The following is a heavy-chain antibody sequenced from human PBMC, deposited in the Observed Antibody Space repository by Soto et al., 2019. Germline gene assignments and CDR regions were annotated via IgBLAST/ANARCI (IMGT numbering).Heavy chain of an antibody. CDR3: AKDPDYGDKRSYFDY. CDR2: ISYDGSNK. CDR1: GFTFSSYG. D-gene: IGHD4-17*01. J-gene: IGHJ4*02. Sequence: QVQLVESGGGVVQPGRSLRLSCAASGFTFSSYGMHWVRQAPGKGLEWVAVISYDGSNKYYADSVKGRFTISGDNSKNTLYLQMNSLRAEDTAVYYCAKDPDYGDKRSYFDYWGQGTLVTVSS. V-gene: IGHV3-30*18.